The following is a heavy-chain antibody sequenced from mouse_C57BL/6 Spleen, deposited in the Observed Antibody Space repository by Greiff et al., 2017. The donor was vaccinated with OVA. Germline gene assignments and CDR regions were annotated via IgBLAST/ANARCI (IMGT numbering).Heavy chain of an antibody. J-gene: IGHJ2*01. D-gene: IGHD2-12*01. Sequence: VKLVESGPELVKPGASVKLSCKASGYTFTSYDINWVKQRPGQGLEWIGWIYPSAGSTTYNEKFTGKATLTVDTSSRTAYMGLHSLTSEDSAVYFCARADSVFDYWGQGTTLTVSS. CDR3: ARADSVFDY. V-gene: IGHV1-85*01. CDR1: GYTFTSYD. CDR2: IYPSAGST.